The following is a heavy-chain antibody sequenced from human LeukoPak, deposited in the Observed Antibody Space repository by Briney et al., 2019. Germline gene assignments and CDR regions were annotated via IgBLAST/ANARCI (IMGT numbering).Heavy chain of an antibody. CDR3: GVVGGNSNS. Sequence: SETLSLTCPVSAGSITTDIFYWNWLRQHPGKGLELIGSIHKSRGTSYNPSLESRLTISVDTSENQFFLKMSYVAAAVTAMDYCGVVGGNSNSWGQGTLVTVSS. V-gene: IGHV4-31*03. CDR2: IHKSRGT. D-gene: IGHD4-23*01. J-gene: IGHJ5*02. CDR1: AGSITTDIFY.